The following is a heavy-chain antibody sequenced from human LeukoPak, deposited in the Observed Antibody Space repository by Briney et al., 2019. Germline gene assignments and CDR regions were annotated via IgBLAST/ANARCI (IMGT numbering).Heavy chain of an antibody. CDR2: IYYCGSN. CDR1: GGSISSYY. Sequence: PSETLSLTCTVSGGSISSYYWSWIRQPPGKGLEWIGYIYYCGSNNYNPSHKRRITISVDTSKNQFSLKLSSVPAADTAVDYCAGDLGGGIDSWGEGPLVTASS. V-gene: IGHV4-59*01. J-gene: IGHJ4*02. CDR3: AGDLGGGIDS. D-gene: IGHD4-23*01.